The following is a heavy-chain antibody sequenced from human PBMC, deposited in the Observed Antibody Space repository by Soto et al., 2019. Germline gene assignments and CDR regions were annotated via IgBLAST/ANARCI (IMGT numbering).Heavy chain of an antibody. Sequence: KTSETLSLTCTVSGGSISSGDYYWSWIRQPPGKGLEWIGYIYYSGSTYYNPSLKSPVTIPVDTSKNQFSLKLSSVTAADTAVYYCARGPEWAAVLDVWGQGTTVTVSS. J-gene: IGHJ6*02. D-gene: IGHD1-26*01. CDR1: GGSISSGDYY. V-gene: IGHV4-30-4*01. CDR2: IYYSGST. CDR3: ARGPEWAAVLDV.